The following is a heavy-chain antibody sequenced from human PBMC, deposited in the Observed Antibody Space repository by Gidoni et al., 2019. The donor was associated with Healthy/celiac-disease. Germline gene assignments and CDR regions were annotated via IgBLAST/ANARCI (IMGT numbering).Heavy chain of an antibody. V-gene: IGHV3-30*18. J-gene: IGHJ4*02. D-gene: IGHD3-22*01. CDR1: GFTFSSYG. CDR2: ISYDGSNK. CDR3: AKDARYYYDSSGYWGYYFDY. Sequence: QVQLVESGGGVVQPGRSLSLSCAASGFTFSSYGLHWVRQAPGKGLECVAVISYDGSNKYYADSVKGRITISRDNSKNTLYLQMNSRRAEDTAVYDCAKDARYYYDSSGYWGYYFDYWGQGTMVTVSS.